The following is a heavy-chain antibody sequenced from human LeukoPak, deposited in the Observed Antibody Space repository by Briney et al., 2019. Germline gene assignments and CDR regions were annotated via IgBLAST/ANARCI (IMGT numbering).Heavy chain of an antibody. V-gene: IGHV3-30*02. CDR2: IRYDGSSQ. Sequence: PGGSLRLSCAASGFTFSNYGMHWVRQAPAKGLEWVTFIRYDGSSQYYADSVKGRFAISRDNSKNTLYLQLNSLRAEDTAVYYCARNYDVLTGYPYYFDHWGQGILVTVSS. D-gene: IGHD3-9*01. CDR3: ARNYDVLTGYPYYFDH. CDR1: GFTFSNYG. J-gene: IGHJ4*02.